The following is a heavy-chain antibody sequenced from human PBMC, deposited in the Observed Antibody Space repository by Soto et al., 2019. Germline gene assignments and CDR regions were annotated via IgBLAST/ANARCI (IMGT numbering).Heavy chain of an antibody. Sequence: GGSLRLSCAASGFTFSSYSMNWVRQAPGKGLEWVSSISSSSSYIYYADSVKGRFTISRDNAKNSLYLQMNSLRAEDTAVDYCARESETVNWFDPWGQGTLVTVSS. CDR1: GFTFSSYS. J-gene: IGHJ5*02. CDR2: ISSSSSYI. CDR3: ARESETVNWFDP. V-gene: IGHV3-21*01.